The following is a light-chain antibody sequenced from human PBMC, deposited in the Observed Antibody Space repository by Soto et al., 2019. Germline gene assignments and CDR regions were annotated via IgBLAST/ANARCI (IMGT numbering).Light chain of an antibody. V-gene: IGKV3-20*01. Sequence: EIVLTQSPGTLSLSPGERATLPCRVSQSITTNYLAWYQQRPGQAPRLLIYRSSSRATGIPDRFSGSGSGTDFTLTISRLEPEDFAVYYCQQYGSSPITFGQGTRLEIK. CDR2: RSS. CDR3: QQYGSSPIT. CDR1: QSITTNY. J-gene: IGKJ5*01.